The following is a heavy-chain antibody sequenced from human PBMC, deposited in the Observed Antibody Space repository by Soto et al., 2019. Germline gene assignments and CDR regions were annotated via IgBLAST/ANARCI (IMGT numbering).Heavy chain of an antibody. D-gene: IGHD6-13*01. CDR1: GYSFTSYW. CDR3: ARRHQQQLAQTHYYYYGMDV. Sequence: PGESLKISCKGSGYSFTSYWIGWVRQMPGKGLEWMGIIYPGDSDTRYSPSFQGQVTISADKSISTAYLQWSSLKASDTAMYYCARRHQQQLAQTHYYYYGMDVWGQGTTVTVSS. CDR2: IYPGDSDT. J-gene: IGHJ6*02. V-gene: IGHV5-51*01.